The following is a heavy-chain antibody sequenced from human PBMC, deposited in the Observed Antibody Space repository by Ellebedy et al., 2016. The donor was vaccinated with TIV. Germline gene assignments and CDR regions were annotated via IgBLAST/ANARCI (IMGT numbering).Heavy chain of an antibody. J-gene: IGHJ5*02. CDR2: IFHSGST. CDR1: GSSITNYY. V-gene: IGHV4-38-2*02. D-gene: IGHD3-10*01. CDR3: ARGSSSGSYSPSWFDP. Sequence: SETLSLICTVSGSSITNYYWGWFRQPPGKGLEWIGSIFHSGSTYYNPSLKSRVTISFDTSKNHFSLKLTSVTAADTAVYYCARGSSSGSYSPSWFDPWGQGTLVTVSS.